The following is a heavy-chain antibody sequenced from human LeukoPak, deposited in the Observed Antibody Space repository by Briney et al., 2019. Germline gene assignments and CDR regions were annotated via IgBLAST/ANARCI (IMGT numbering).Heavy chain of an antibody. CDR2: ISSSSSYI. CDR3: ATRPLYYDSSGYFDY. V-gene: IGHV3-21*01. J-gene: IGHJ4*02. Sequence: GGSLRLSCAASGFIFDDYAMHWVRQAPGKGLEWVSSISSSSSYIYYADSVKGRFTISRDDPKNSLYLQINSLRAADTAVYYCATRPLYYDSSGYFDYWGQGALVTVSS. D-gene: IGHD3-22*01. CDR1: GFIFDDYA.